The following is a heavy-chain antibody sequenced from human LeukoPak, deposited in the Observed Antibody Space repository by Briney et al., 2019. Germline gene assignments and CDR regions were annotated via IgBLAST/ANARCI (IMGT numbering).Heavy chain of an antibody. CDR3: AKESLNYDFWSGYYSHFGY. CDR1: GFTVSSNY. CDR2: IYSGGST. D-gene: IGHD3-3*01. V-gene: IGHV3-53*01. J-gene: IGHJ4*02. Sequence: PGGSLRLSCAASGFTVSSNYMSWVRQAPGKGLEWVSVIYSGGSTYYADSVKGRFTISRDNSKNTLYLQMNSLRAEDTAVYYCAKESLNYDFWSGYYSHFGYWGQGTLVTVSS.